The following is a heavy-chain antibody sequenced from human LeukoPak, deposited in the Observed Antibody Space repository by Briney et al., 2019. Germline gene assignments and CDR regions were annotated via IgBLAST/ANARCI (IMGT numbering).Heavy chain of an antibody. CDR1: GFTFSSYS. V-gene: IGHV3-21*01. J-gene: IGHJ4*02. Sequence: GGSLRLSCAASGFTFSSYSMNWVRQAPGKGLEWVSSISSSSSYIYYADSVKGRFTISRDNAKNSLYLQMNSLRAEDTAVYYCARDLRYGDYEDYWGQGTLVTVSS. CDR3: ARDLRYGDYEDY. CDR2: ISSSSSYI. D-gene: IGHD4-17*01.